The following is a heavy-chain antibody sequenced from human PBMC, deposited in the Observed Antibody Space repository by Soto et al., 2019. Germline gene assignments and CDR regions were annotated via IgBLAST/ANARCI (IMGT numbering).Heavy chain of an antibody. CDR1: GFTFSDYS. D-gene: IGHD3-16*01. J-gene: IGHJ5*02. CDR3: ARDAASWGS. Sequence: EVQLVESGGGLVQPGGSLRLSCAASGFTFSDYSMGWVRQAPGKGLEWVSYISSSSSTIYYADSVKGRITISRDNAKNSLYVQMTSLRDEDTAVYYGARDAASWGSWAQGTLVTVSS. V-gene: IGHV3-48*02. CDR2: ISSSSSTI.